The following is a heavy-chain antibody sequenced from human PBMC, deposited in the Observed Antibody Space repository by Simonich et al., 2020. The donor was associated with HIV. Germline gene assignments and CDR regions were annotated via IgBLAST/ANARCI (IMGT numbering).Heavy chain of an antibody. D-gene: IGHD2-2*01. CDR1: GFTFSSYS. Sequence: EVQLVESGGGLVKPGGSLRLSCAASGFTFSSYSMNWVRQAPGKGLEWVSSISSSSSYIYYADSVKGLFTISRDNAKNSLYLQRNSLRAEDTAVYYCARDGRKGSSTSCSDYWGQGTLVTVSS. J-gene: IGHJ4*02. V-gene: IGHV3-21*01. CDR3: ARDGRKGSSTSCSDY. CDR2: ISSSSSYI.